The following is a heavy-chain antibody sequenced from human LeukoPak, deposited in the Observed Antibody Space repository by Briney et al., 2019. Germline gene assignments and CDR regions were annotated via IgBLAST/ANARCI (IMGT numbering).Heavy chain of an antibody. V-gene: IGHV3-21*04. Sequence: GGSLRLSCAASGFTFSSYSMNWVRQAPGKGLEWVSSISSSSSYIYYADSVKGRFTISRDNAKNSLYLQMNSLRAEDTAVYYCAKDQLGFPNSFDYWGQGTLVTVSS. D-gene: IGHD1-1*01. CDR1: GFTFSSYS. CDR3: AKDQLGFPNSFDY. J-gene: IGHJ4*02. CDR2: ISSSSSYI.